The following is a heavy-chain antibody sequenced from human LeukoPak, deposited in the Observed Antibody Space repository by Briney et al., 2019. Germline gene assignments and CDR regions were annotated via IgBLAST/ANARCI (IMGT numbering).Heavy chain of an antibody. Sequence: PGGSLRLSCAASGFTFSSYGMHWVRQAPGKGLEWVAFIRYDGSNKYYADSVKGRFTISRDNSKNTLYLQMNSLRAEDTAVYYCAKNLNIAAAGNPLDYYYGMDVWGQGTTVTVSS. D-gene: IGHD6-13*01. CDR2: IRYDGSNK. CDR3: AKNLNIAAAGNPLDYYYGMDV. CDR1: GFTFSSYG. V-gene: IGHV3-30*02. J-gene: IGHJ6*02.